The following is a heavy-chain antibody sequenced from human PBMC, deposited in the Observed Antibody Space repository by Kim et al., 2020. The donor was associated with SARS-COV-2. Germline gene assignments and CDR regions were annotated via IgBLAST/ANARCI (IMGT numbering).Heavy chain of an antibody. CDR1: GFTVSSNY. Sequence: GGSLRLSCAASGFTVSSNYMSWVRQAPGKGLEWVSVIYSGGSTYYADSVKGRFTISRDNSKNTLYLQMNSLRAEDTAVYYCARDSPYGGNSGIDYWGQGTLVTVSS. V-gene: IGHV3-66*02. D-gene: IGHD4-17*01. CDR3: ARDSPYGGNSGIDY. J-gene: IGHJ4*02. CDR2: IYSGGST.